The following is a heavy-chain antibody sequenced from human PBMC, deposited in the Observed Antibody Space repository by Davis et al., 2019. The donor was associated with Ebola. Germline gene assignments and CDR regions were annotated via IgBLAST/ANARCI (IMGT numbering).Heavy chain of an antibody. J-gene: IGHJ3*02. Sequence: GGSLRLSCAASGFTFSSYGMHWVRQAPGKGLEWVAVISYDGSNKYYADSVKGRFTISRDNSKNTLYLQMNSLRAEDTAVYYCARDVGAWELLNAFDIWGQGTMVTVSS. CDR3: ARDVGAWELLNAFDI. CDR2: ISYDGSNK. CDR1: GFTFSSYG. D-gene: IGHD1-26*01. V-gene: IGHV3-33*05.